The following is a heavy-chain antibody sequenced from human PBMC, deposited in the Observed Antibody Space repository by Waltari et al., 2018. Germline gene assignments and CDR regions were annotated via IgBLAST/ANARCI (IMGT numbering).Heavy chain of an antibody. J-gene: IGHJ2*01. CDR2: FHGGGDT. D-gene: IGHD3-10*01. CDR3: AKDFGWGMVYYFDL. Sequence: EVQLLESGGGLVQPGGSLRLSCAASGFIFSSYTMNWVRQAPGKGLEWVSVFHGGGDTDYADSVKGRFTISRDNSKNMLYLQMNSLRAEDTAVYYCAKDFGWGMVYYFDLWGRGTLVTVSS. V-gene: IGHV3-23*03. CDR1: GFIFSSYT.